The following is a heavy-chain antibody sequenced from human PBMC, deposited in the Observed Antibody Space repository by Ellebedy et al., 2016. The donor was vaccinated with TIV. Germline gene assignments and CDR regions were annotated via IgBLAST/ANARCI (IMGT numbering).Heavy chain of an antibody. CDR3: ARGLYRVGWFSGYFDP. V-gene: IGHV1-18*01. D-gene: IGHD5-24*01. CDR2: ISAYSGDR. Sequence: ASVKVSXKASGYTFTSYGISWVRQAPGQGLEWMGWISAYSGDRDYAQKLQGRVTMTSNSSTSTAYMELSSLKSEDTAVYFCARGLYRVGWFSGYFDPWGQGTLVTVSS. J-gene: IGHJ5*02. CDR1: GYTFTSYG.